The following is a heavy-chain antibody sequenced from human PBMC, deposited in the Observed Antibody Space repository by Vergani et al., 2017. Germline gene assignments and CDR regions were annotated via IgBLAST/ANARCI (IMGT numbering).Heavy chain of an antibody. CDR1: GGSFSGYY. V-gene: IGHV4-34*01. CDR2: INHSGST. J-gene: IGHJ5*02. Sequence: QVQLQQWGAGLLKPSETLSLTCAVYGGSFSGYYWSWIRQPPGKGLEWFEEINHSGSTNYNPSLKSGVTISVATSKNQFSLKLSSVTAADTAVYYCARVSGGIAARRVRFDPWGQGTLVTVSS. CDR3: ARVSGGIAARRVRFDP. D-gene: IGHD6-6*01.